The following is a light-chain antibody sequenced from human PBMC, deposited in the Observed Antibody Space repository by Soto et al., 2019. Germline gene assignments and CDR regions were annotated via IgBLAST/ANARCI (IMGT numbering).Light chain of an antibody. CDR2: AAS. CDR1: QGISSY. J-gene: IGKJ3*01. V-gene: IGKV1-9*01. Sequence: DIQLTQSPSFLSTSVGDRVTITCRASQGISSYLAWYQQKPGKAPKLLIFAASTLQNGVPSRFXVSVSGTEFTLTIRSLQPEDFATYYCLHLNSYSPDTFGPGTKVDIK. CDR3: LHLNSYSPDT.